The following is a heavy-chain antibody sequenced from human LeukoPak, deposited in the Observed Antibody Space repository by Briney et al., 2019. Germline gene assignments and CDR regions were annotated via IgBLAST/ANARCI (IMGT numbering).Heavy chain of an antibody. CDR3: ARPAGYSSSWYLYFQH. CDR2: ISYDGSNK. CDR1: GFTFSSYA. Sequence: GGSLRLSCAASGFTFSSYAMSWVRQAPGKGLEWVAVISYDGSNKYYADSVKGRFTISRDNSKNTLYLQMNSLRAEDTAVYYCARPAGYSSSWYLYFQHWGQGTLVTVSS. D-gene: IGHD6-13*01. V-gene: IGHV3-30-3*01. J-gene: IGHJ1*01.